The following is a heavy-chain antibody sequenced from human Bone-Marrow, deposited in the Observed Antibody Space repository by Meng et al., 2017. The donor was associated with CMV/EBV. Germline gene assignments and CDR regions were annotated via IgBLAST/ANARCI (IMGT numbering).Heavy chain of an antibody. CDR1: GDTFSSYA. CDR3: ARGYCSSTSCPRYYYGMDV. D-gene: IGHD2-2*01. CDR2: IIPIFGTA. V-gene: IGHV1-69*05. Sequence: SVKVSCKASGDTFSSYAISWVRQAPGQGLEWMGGIIPIFGTANYAQKFQGRVTITTDESTSTAYMELSSLRSEDTAVYYCARGYCSSTSCPRYYYGMDVWGQGTTVTVSS. J-gene: IGHJ6*01.